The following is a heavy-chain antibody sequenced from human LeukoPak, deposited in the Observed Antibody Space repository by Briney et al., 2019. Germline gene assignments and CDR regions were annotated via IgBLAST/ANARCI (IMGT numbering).Heavy chain of an antibody. Sequence: AASVKVSRKASGYTFTVYYMHWVRQAPGPGLEWLGWINPNSGGTNYAQKFPGRVTMTRDTSIRTAYMELSRLRSADPARYYSASGPRVSYSPHDYCGQRTLVTVSS. V-gene: IGHV1-2*02. J-gene: IGHJ4*02. CDR3: ASGPRVSYSPHDY. CDR1: GYTFTVYY. D-gene: IGHD2-21*01. CDR2: INPNSGGT.